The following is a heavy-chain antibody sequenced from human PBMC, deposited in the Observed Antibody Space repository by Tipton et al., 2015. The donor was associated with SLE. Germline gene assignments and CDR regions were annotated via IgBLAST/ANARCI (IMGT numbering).Heavy chain of an antibody. CDR2: IADPGSP. D-gene: IGHD6-13*01. CDR1: GGSFSGYH. Sequence: TLSLTCAVYGGSFSGYHWTWIRQPPGQGLEWIGEIADPGSPNYNPSLKSRVTISLDTSKSQFSLILNSLTAADTAVYFCARDPYDSTWRNGWFDPWGQGTLVTVSS. CDR3: ARDPYDSTWRNGWFDP. V-gene: IGHV4-34*01. J-gene: IGHJ5*02.